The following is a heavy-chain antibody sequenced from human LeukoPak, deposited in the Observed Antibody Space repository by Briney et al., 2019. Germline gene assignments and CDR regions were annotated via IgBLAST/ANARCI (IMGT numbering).Heavy chain of an antibody. J-gene: IGHJ3*02. Sequence: ASVKVSCKASGYTFTSYYMHWVRQAPGQGLEWMGWINPNSGGTNYAQKFQGRVTMTRDTSISTAYMELSRLRSDDTAVYYCASWLRGVIGAFDIWGQGTMVTVSS. CDR3: ASWLRGVIGAFDI. V-gene: IGHV1-2*02. CDR2: INPNSGGT. D-gene: IGHD3-10*01. CDR1: GYTFTSYY.